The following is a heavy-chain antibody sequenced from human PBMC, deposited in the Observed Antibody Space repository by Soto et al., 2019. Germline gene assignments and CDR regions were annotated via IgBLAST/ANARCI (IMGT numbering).Heavy chain of an antibody. CDR1: GYTFTSYG. D-gene: IGHD5-18*01. V-gene: IGHV1-18*01. CDR3: ARGRDSYDNWFDP. J-gene: IGHJ5*02. CDR2: ISANNGNT. Sequence: ASVKVSCKASGYTFTSYGINWVRQAPGQGLEWMGWISANNGNTNYVQKLQGRVTMTTNTSISTAYMELSSLRSEDTAVYYCARGRDSYDNWFDPWGQGTLVTVSS.